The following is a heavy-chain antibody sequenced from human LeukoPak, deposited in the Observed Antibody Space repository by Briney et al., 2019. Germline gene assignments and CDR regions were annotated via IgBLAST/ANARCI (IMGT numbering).Heavy chain of an antibody. D-gene: IGHD6-13*01. J-gene: IGHJ4*02. CDR2: VFYSENT. CDR3: ARGIAAADY. Sequence: SETLSLTCTVSGGSITSYYWSWIRQPPGKGLEWVGYVFYSENTRYNPSLGSRVTISMDTSKNQFSLKLNSVTAADTAVYYCARGIAAADYWGQGTLVTVSS. V-gene: IGHV4-59*08. CDR1: GGSITSYY.